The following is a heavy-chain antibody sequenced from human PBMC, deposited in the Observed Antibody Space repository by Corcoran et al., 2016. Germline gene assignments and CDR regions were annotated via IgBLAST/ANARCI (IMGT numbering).Heavy chain of an antibody. J-gene: IGHJ3*02. CDR3: ARGRLSVGGFDI. D-gene: IGHD1-26*01. Sequence: EVKLEESGGGLIQPGESLRLFCAASGFSVRSNYMAWVRQAPGKGLEWVSAMYSSGGTEYADSVNGRFTISRDISRNTLYLQMNNLRAEDTAVYYWARGRLSVGGFDIWGQGTMIIVFS. CDR1: GFSVRSNY. V-gene: IGHV3-53*01. CDR2: MYSSGGT.